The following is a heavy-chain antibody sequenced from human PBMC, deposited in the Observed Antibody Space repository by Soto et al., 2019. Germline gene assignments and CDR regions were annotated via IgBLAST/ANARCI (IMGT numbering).Heavy chain of an antibody. Sequence: ASVKVSCKASGYTFTSYDINWVRQATGQGLEWMGWMNPNSGNTGYAQKFQGRVTMTRNTSISTAYMELSSLRSEDTAVYYCARGRNYDFWSGYYISYYYYMDVWGKGTTVTVSS. V-gene: IGHV1-8*01. CDR2: MNPNSGNT. D-gene: IGHD3-3*01. J-gene: IGHJ6*03. CDR3: ARGRNYDFWSGYYISYYYYMDV. CDR1: GYTFTSYD.